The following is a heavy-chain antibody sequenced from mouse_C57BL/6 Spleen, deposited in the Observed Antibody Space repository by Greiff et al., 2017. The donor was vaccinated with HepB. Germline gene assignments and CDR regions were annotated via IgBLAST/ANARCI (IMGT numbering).Heavy chain of an antibody. CDR2: IDPSDSYT. CDR3: ARLPHWYFDV. CDR1: GYTFTSYW. J-gene: IGHJ1*03. Sequence: VQLQQPGAELVMPGASVKLSCKASGYTFTSYWMHWVKQRPGQGLEWIGEIDPSDSYTNYNQKFKGKSTLTVDKSSSTAYMQLSSLTSEDSAVYYCARLPHWYFDVWGTGTTVTVSS. V-gene: IGHV1-69*01.